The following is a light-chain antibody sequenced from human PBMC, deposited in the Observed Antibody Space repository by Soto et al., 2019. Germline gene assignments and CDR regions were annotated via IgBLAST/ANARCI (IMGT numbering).Light chain of an antibody. Sequence: QTVVTQAPSFSVSPGGTVTLTCALTSGSVSTNNYPSWYQQTPGKAPRTLIYNTNIRCSGVPDRFSGSILGNKAALTITGAQADDDGDYYCVLYMGSGFYVFGGGTQLTVL. J-gene: IGLJ7*01. V-gene: IGLV8-61*01. CDR1: SGSVSTNNY. CDR2: NTN. CDR3: VLYMGSGFYV.